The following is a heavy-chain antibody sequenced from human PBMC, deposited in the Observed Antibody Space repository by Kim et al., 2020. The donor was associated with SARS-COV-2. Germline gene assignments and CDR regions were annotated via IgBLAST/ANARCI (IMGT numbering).Heavy chain of an antibody. J-gene: IGHJ3*02. Sequence: ASVKVSCKASGYTFTNYYMHWVRQAPGQGLEWMGVINPSGDSTSYPQNFQGRVTMTSDTSTSTDYMELSSLRAEHTAVYYCASDSSGYLIWGQGTMVTVSS. V-gene: IGHV1-46*01. CDR2: INPSGDST. CDR1: GYTFTNYY. CDR3: ASDSSGYLI. D-gene: IGHD3-22*01.